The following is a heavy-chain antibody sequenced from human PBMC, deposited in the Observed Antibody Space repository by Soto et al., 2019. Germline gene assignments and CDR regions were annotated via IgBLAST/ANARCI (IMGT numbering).Heavy chain of an antibody. CDR1: GGSISSGGYS. J-gene: IGHJ4*02. CDR3: AGRMVRGALLFDY. D-gene: IGHD3-10*01. CDR2: IYHSGST. Sequence: PSETLSLTCTVSGGSISSGGYSWSWIRQPPGKGLEWIGYIYHSGSTYYNPSLKSRVTISVDRSKNQFSLKLSSVTAADTAVYYCAGRMVRGALLFDYWGQGTLVTVSS. V-gene: IGHV4-30-2*01.